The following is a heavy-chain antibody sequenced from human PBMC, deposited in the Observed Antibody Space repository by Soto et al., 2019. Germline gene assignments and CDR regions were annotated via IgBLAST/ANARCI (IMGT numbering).Heavy chain of an antibody. Sequence: ASVKVSCKASGYTFTSYAMHWVRQAPGQRLEWMGWINAGNGNTKYSQKLQGRVTMTTDTSTSTAYMELRSLRSDDTAVYYCARREIQGPIDYWGQGTLVTVSS. CDR3: ARREIQGPIDY. CDR2: INAGNGNT. J-gene: IGHJ4*02. V-gene: IGHV1-3*01. CDR1: GYTFTSYA. D-gene: IGHD1-26*01.